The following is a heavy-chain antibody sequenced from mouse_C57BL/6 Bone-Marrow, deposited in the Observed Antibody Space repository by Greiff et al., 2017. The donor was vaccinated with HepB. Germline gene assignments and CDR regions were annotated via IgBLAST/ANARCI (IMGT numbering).Heavy chain of an antibody. V-gene: IGHV1-18*01. D-gene: IGHD1-1*01. J-gene: IGHJ1*03. Sequence: VQLQQSGPELVKPGASVKIPCKASGYTFTDYNMDWVKQSHGKSLEWIGDINPNNGGTIYNQKFKGKATLTVDKSSSTAYMELRSLTSEDTAVYYGARSYYYGSSPWYFDVWGTGTTVTVSS. CDR2: INPNNGGT. CDR1: GYTFTDYN. CDR3: ARSYYYGSSPWYFDV.